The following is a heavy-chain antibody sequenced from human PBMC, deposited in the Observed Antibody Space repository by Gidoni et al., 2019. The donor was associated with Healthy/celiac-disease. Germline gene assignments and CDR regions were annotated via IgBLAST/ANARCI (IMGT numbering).Heavy chain of an antibody. CDR2: ISSSSSYI. V-gene: IGHV3-21*01. CDR1: GCTFSSYS. Sequence: EVQLVESGGGLVKPGGSLRLSCAASGCTFSSYSMNWVRQAPGKGLEWVSSISSSSSYIYYADSVKGRFTISRDNAKNSLYLQMNSLRAEDTAVYYCARDDPTIFGVVIYYYYMDVWGKGTTVTVSS. CDR3: ARDDPTIFGVVIYYYYMDV. D-gene: IGHD3-3*01. J-gene: IGHJ6*03.